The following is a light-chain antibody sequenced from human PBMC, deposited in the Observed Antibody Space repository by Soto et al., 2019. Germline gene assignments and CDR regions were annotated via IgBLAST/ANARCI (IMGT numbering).Light chain of an antibody. CDR2: NVS. J-gene: IGLJ1*01. Sequence: QSVLTQPASVSGSPGQSITISCTGTSSDVGGYSYVSWYQQYPGKAPKLMIYNVSNRPSGVSNRFSGSKSGDTASLTISGLQAEDEADYYCSSYASSSTGVFGTGTKLTVL. CDR1: SSDVGGYSY. CDR3: SSYASSSTGV. V-gene: IGLV2-14*01.